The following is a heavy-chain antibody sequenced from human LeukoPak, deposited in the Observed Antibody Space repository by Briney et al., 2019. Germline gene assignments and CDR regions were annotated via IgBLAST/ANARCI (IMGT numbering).Heavy chain of an antibody. Sequence: AGGSLRLSCAASGFTFSNYWMNWVRQAPGKGLEWVANIKEDGSEKIYVDSVKGRSTISRDNSKNSLYLQINNLRAEDTAVYYCTRNRGTDYWGQGTLVTVSS. CDR2: IKEDGSEK. CDR1: GFTFSNYW. V-gene: IGHV3-7*01. D-gene: IGHD1-1*01. J-gene: IGHJ4*02. CDR3: TRNRGTDY.